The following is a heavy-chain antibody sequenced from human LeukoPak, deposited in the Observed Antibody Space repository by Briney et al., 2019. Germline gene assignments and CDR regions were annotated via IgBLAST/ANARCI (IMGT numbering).Heavy chain of an antibody. Sequence: GGSLRLSCAASGFTFSSYWMHWVRQAPGKGLVWVSRINSDGSSTRYADSVKGRFTISRNNAKNTLNLQMNSLRAEDTAVYYCARDRKSADMITEGWFDPWGQGTLVTVSS. CDR3: ARDRKSADMITEGWFDP. D-gene: IGHD3-16*01. J-gene: IGHJ5*02. V-gene: IGHV3-74*01. CDR1: GFTFSSYW. CDR2: INSDGSST.